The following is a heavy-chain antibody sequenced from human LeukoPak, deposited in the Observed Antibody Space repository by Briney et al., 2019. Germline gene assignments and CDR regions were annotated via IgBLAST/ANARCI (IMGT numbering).Heavy chain of an antibody. D-gene: IGHD3-22*01. CDR2: IYYSGSS. V-gene: IGHV4-61*05. J-gene: IGHJ6*03. Sequence: SETLSLTCTVSGGSISSSSYYWGWIRQPPGKGLEWIGHIYYSGSSNYNPSLKSRVTISVDTSKNQFSLKLSSVTAADTAVYYCTRGSIAYYYMDVWGKGTTVTISS. CDR1: GGSISSSSYY. CDR3: TRGSIAYYYMDV.